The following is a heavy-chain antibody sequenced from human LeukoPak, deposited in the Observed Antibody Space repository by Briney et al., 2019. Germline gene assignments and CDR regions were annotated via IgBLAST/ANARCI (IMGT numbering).Heavy chain of an antibody. CDR3: AREDMGQMFDY. Sequence: GGSLRLSCAASGFTFTTYTMNWVRQAPGKGLEWVSSISSRSFIYYADSVKGRFTISRDNAKNSLFLQMNSLRAEDTAVYYCAREDMGQMFDYWGQGTLVTVSS. CDR2: ISSRSFI. V-gene: IGHV3-69-1*01. D-gene: IGHD2-15*01. CDR1: GFTFTTYT. J-gene: IGHJ4*02.